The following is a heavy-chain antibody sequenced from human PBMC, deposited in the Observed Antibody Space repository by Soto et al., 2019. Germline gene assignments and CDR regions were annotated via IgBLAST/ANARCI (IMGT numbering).Heavy chain of an antibody. D-gene: IGHD1-26*01. CDR2: ISYDGSNK. CDR1: GFTFSSYA. V-gene: IGHV3-30-3*01. Sequence: QVQLVESGGGVVQPGRSLRLSCAASGFTFSSYAMHWVRQAPGKGLEWVAVISYDGSNKYYADSVKGRFTISRDNSKNTLYLQMNSLRAEDTAVYYCASGEMVGATFDYWGQGTLVTVSS. CDR3: ASGEMVGATFDY. J-gene: IGHJ4*02.